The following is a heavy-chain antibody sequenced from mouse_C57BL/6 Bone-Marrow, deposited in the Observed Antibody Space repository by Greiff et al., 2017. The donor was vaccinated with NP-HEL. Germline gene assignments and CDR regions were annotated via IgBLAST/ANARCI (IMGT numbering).Heavy chain of an antibody. CDR2: IDPSDSET. Sequence: VQLQQPGAELVRPGSSVKLSCKASGYTFTSYWMHWVKQRPIQGLEWIVNIDPSDSETHYNQKFKDKATLTVDKSSSTAYMQLSSLTSEDSAVYYCARGLITTVVATDFDYWGQGTTLTVSS. CDR1: GYTFTSYW. J-gene: IGHJ2*01. CDR3: ARGLITTVVATDFDY. D-gene: IGHD1-1*01. V-gene: IGHV1-52*01.